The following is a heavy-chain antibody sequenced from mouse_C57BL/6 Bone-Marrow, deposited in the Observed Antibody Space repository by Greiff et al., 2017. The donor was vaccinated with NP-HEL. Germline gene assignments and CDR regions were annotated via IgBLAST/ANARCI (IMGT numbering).Heavy chain of an antibody. CDR1: GFTFSSYG. D-gene: IGHD2-10*01. V-gene: IGHV5-6*01. J-gene: IGHJ1*03. Sequence: DVQLQESGGDLVKPGGSLKLSCAASGFTFSSYGMSWVRQTPDKRLEWVATISSGGSYTYYPDSVKGRFTISRDNAKNTLYLQMSSLKSEDTAMYYCARHLLSRYFDVWGTGTTVTVSS. CDR3: ARHLLSRYFDV. CDR2: ISSGGSYT.